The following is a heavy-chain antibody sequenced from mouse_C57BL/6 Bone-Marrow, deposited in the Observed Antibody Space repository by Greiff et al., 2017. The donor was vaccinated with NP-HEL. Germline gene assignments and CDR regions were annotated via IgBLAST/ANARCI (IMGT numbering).Heavy chain of an antibody. CDR1: GYTFTSYW. J-gene: IGHJ2*01. CDR3: TRERFITTVVAPYFDY. V-gene: IGHV1-5*01. CDR2: IYPGNSDT. D-gene: IGHD1-1*01. Sequence: VQLQQSGTVLARPGASVKMSCKTSGYTFTSYWMHWVKQRPGQGLEWIGAIYPGNSDTSYNQKFKGKAKLTAVTSASTAYMELSSLTNEDSAVYYCTRERFITTVVAPYFDYWGQGTTLTVSS.